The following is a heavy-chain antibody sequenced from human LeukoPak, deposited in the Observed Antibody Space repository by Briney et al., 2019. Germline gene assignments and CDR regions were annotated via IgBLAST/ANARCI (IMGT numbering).Heavy chain of an antibody. J-gene: IGHJ4*02. Sequence: GGSLRLPCAASGFTFSSYAMSWVRQAPGKGLEWVSAISGSGGSTYYADSVKGRFTISRDNSKNTLYLQMNSLRAEDTAVYYCAKDVAWLVDWPFFDYWGQGTLVTVSS. V-gene: IGHV3-23*01. CDR3: AKDVAWLVDWPFFDY. D-gene: IGHD6-19*01. CDR1: GFTFSSYA. CDR2: ISGSGGST.